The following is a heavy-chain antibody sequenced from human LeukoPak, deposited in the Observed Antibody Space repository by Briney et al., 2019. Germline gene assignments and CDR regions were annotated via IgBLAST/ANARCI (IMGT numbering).Heavy chain of an antibody. D-gene: IGHD6-6*01. CDR3: ARGEAARSQEQEDY. J-gene: IGHJ4*02. V-gene: IGHV3-7*01. Sequence: QSGGSLRLSCAASGFTFSSYWMSWVRQASGKGLEWVANIKQDGSEKYYVDSVKGRFTISRDNAKNSLYLQMNSLRAEDTAVYYCARGEAARSQEQEDYWGQGTLVTVSS. CDR1: GFTFSSYW. CDR2: IKQDGSEK.